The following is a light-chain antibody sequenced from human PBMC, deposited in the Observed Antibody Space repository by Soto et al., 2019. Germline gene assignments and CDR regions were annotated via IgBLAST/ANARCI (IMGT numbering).Light chain of an antibody. CDR1: SSDVGSYKY. CDR2: EVS. V-gene: IGLV2-8*01. J-gene: IGLJ3*02. CDR3: SSYAGSNNVV. Sequence: QSALTQPPSASGSPGQSVTISCTGTSSDVGSYKYVSWYQQHPGKAPKLMIHEVSKRPSGVPDRFSGSKSGNTASLTVSGLQAEDEADYYCSSYAGSNNVVFGGGTKLTVL.